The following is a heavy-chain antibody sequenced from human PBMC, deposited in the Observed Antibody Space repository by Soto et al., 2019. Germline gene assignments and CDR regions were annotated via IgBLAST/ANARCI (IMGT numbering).Heavy chain of an antibody. D-gene: IGHD4-17*01. J-gene: IGHJ5*02. CDR3: AIRDWFHP. CDR1: GGSISAGDYY. V-gene: IGHV4-30-4*01. Sequence: SETLSLTCTVSGGSISAGDYYCNWIRQPPGKGLEWIRYIYYTGTTKYKPSLKSRATLSEDTSKNRFSLHLTSVTAAASAVYCCAIRDWFHPWGPGTRVTVFS. CDR2: IYYTGTT.